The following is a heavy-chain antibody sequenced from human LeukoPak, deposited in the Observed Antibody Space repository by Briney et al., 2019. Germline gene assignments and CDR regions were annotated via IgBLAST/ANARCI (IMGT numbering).Heavy chain of an antibody. CDR2: INGDGSNT. J-gene: IGHJ5*02. Sequence: PGGSLRLSCEASGFTFSNYWMHRVRQAPGKGLVWVSRINGDGSNTVYADSVEGRFSISRDNAKNTLYLQMSSLRAEDTAVYYCTRSAFCSSGTCYAGTWFDPWGQGTLVTVST. CDR1: GFTFSNYW. CDR3: TRSAFCSSGTCYAGTWFDP. D-gene: IGHD2-2*01. V-gene: IGHV3-74*01.